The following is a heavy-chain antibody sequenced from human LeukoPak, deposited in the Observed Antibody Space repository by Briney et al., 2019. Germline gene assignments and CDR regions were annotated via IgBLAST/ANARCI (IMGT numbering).Heavy chain of an antibody. CDR1: GFTFSTFW. Sequence: PGGSLRLSCAASGFTFSTFWMTWVRQAPGKGLEWVGFIRSKAYGGTTEYAASVKGRFTISRDDSKSIAYLQMNSLKTVDTAVYYCTRGITDFDYWGQGTLVTVSS. CDR2: IRSKAYGGTT. CDR3: TRGITDFDY. D-gene: IGHD3-16*01. J-gene: IGHJ4*02. V-gene: IGHV3-49*04.